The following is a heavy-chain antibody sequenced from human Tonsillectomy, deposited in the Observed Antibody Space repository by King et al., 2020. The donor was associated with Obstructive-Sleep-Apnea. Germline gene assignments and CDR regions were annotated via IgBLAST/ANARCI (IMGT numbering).Heavy chain of an antibody. CDR1: GASIDVGGYC. V-gene: IGHV4-31*01. J-gene: IGHJ4*02. CDR3: ARDRATVAYFDY. D-gene: IGHD4-23*01. Sequence: QLQESGPGLVRPSQTLSLTCTVSGASIDVGGYCWTWIRQHPGKGLGWIGYICTSGAHHKSSLKSLLTMSVDTSKNQFSLKLSSVTAADTAVYYCARDRATVAYFDYWGQGTLVTVSS. CDR2: ICTSGA.